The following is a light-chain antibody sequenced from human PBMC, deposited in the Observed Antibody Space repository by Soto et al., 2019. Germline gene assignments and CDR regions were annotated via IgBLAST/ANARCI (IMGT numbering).Light chain of an antibody. V-gene: IGKV1-5*01. J-gene: IGKJ1*01. CDR1: QSISSW. CDR2: DAS. Sequence: DIQMTQSPSTLSASVGDRVTITCRASQSISSWLAWYQQKPGKAPKLLIYDASSLESGVPSRFSGSGSGTEFTRTISSLQPDDFATYYSHQYNSYSGTFGQGTKVDIK. CDR3: HQYNSYSGT.